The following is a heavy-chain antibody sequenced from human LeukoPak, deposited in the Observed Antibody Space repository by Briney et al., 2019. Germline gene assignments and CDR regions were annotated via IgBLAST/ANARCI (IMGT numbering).Heavy chain of an antibody. J-gene: IGHJ3*02. Sequence: GGSLRLSCAASGFTFSIYAMSWVRQAPGKGLEWVSVIYSDVDTIYADSVKGRFTISRDTSKNTVYLHMSSLRAEDTAVYYCARPHSSAFSYAFDIWGQGTMVTVSS. CDR3: ARPHSSAFSYAFDI. D-gene: IGHD6-19*01. CDR1: GFTFSIYA. V-gene: IGHV3-23*03. CDR2: IYSDVDT.